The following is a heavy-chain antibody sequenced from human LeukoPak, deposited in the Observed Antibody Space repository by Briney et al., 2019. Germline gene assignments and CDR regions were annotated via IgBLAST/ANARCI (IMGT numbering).Heavy chain of an antibody. CDR2: IYYSGNT. CDR1: GGSISTYY. J-gene: IGHJ5*02. Sequence: SESLSLTCTVSGGSISTYYWSWIRQPPGKGLEWIGDIYYSGNTNYNPSLKSRVTISVDTSKNQFSLRLSSVTAADTAVYYCARDSGYSGYDTNWFDPWGQGTLVTVSS. D-gene: IGHD5-12*01. V-gene: IGHV4-59*12. CDR3: ARDSGYSGYDTNWFDP.